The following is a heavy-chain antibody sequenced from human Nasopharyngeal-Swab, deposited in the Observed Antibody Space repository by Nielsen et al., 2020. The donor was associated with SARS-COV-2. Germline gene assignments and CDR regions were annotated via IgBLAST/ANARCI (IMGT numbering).Heavy chain of an antibody. V-gene: IGHV3-21*01. CDR2: ISSSSSYI. D-gene: IGHD3-10*01. CDR3: ARDPGRWVRGVYY. CDR1: GFTFSNAW. J-gene: IGHJ4*02. Sequence: GGSLRLSCAASGFTFSNAWMSWVRQAPGKGLEWVSSISSSSSYIYYADSVKGRFTISRDNAKNSLYLQMNSLRAEDTAVYYCARDPGRWVRGVYYWGQGTLVTVSS.